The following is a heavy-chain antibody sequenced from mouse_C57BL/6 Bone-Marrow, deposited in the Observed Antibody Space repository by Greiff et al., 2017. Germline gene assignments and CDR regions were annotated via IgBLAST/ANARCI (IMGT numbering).Heavy chain of an antibody. CDR3: ARGNYYGSSYKYFDV. CDR1: GYTFTNYW. D-gene: IGHD1-1*01. Sequence: QVQLQQSGAELVRPGTSVKMSCKASGYTFTNYWIGWAKQRPGHGLEWIGDIYPGGGYTNYNEKFKGKATLTADQSSSTAYMQFSSLTSEDSAIYYCARGNYYGSSYKYFDVWGTGTTVTVSS. V-gene: IGHV1-63*01. CDR2: IYPGGGYT. J-gene: IGHJ1*03.